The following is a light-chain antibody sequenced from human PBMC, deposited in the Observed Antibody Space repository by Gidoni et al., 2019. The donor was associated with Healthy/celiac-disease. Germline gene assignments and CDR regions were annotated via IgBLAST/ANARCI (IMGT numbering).Light chain of an antibody. J-gene: IGKJ1*01. CDR1: QSISSW. CDR2: KAS. V-gene: IGKV1-5*03. Sequence: DIQMTQSPSTLSASVGDRVTITCRASQSISSWLAWYQQKPGKAPKLLIYKASSLESGVPSRFSGSGSGTEFTLTISSLQPDDFATYYCQQSSPEWTFGQGTKVEIK. CDR3: QQSSPEWT.